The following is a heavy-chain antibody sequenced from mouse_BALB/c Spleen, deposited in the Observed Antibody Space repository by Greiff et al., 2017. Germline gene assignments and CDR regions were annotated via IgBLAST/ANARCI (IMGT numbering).Heavy chain of an antibody. V-gene: IGHV14-4*02. J-gene: IGHJ4*01. D-gene: IGHD2-1*01. CDR2: IDPENGDT. CDR1: GFNIKDYY. Sequence: DVQLQESGAELVRSGASVKLSCTASGFNIKDYYMHWVKQRPEQGLEWIGWIDPENGDTEYAPKFQGKATMTADTSSNTAYLQLSSLTSEDTAVYYGNADGNYTMDYWGQGTSVTVSS. CDR3: NADGNYTMDY.